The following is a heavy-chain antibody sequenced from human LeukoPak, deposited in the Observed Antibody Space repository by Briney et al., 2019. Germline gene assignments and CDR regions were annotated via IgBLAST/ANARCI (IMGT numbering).Heavy chain of an antibody. D-gene: IGHD6-19*01. V-gene: IGHV1-46*01. CDR1: GYTFTSYY. J-gene: IGHJ4*02. CDR2: INPSGGST. CDR3: ARIGVRSSGWYYYFDY. Sequence: ASVKVSCKASGYTFTSYYMHWVRQAPGQGLEWMGIINPSGGSTSYAQKFQGRVTMTRDTSTSTVYMEQRSLRSDDTAVYYCARIGVRSSGWYYYFDYWGQGTLVTVSS.